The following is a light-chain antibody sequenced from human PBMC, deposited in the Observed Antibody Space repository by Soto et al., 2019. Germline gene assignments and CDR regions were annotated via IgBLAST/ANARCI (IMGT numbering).Light chain of an antibody. Sequence: QSALTQPPSASGSPGQSVTISCTGTSSDVGAYIFVSWYQQHPGKAPKLMVYDVNRRPPGVPDRFFGSKSGNTASLTVSGLQAEDEADYYCQSYDRRLRASVFGGGTKLTVL. CDR3: QSYDRRLRASV. J-gene: IGLJ2*01. CDR2: DVN. V-gene: IGLV2-8*01. CDR1: SSDVGAYIF.